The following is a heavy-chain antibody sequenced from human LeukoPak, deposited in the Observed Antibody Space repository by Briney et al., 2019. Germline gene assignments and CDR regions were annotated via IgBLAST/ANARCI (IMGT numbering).Heavy chain of an antibody. CDR1: GFIFSNAW. Sequence: GGSLRLSCAASGFIFSNAWMNWVRQAPGKGLEWVGHIKSDTDGGTTDYAAPVKGRFVISRDDSENTLYLQMNSLRAEDTAVYYCAKDAKQLWYAFDYWGQGTLVTVSS. CDR3: AKDAKQLWYAFDY. CDR2: IKSDTDGGTT. J-gene: IGHJ4*02. D-gene: IGHD5-18*01. V-gene: IGHV3-15*07.